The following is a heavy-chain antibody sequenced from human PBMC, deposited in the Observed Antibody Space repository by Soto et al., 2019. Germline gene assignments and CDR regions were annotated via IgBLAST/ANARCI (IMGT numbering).Heavy chain of an antibody. CDR3: ARDRDLNCSDRFDY. J-gene: IGHJ4*02. CDR2: INSDGSST. D-gene: IGHD1-1*01. CDR1: GFTFSSYG. Sequence: GGSLRLSCAASGFTFSSYGMHWVRQAPGKGLVWVSRINSDGSSTSYADSVKVRFTISRDNSKNTLYLQMNSLRAEDTDVHNCARDRDLNCSDRFDYWGQGSLVTGSS. V-gene: IGHV3-74*01.